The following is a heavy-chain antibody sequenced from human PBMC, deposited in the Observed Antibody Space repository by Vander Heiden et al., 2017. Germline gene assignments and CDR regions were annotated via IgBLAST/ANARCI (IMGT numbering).Heavy chain of an antibody. CDR1: GYSITTYE. CDR3: ARRTWLDS. CDR2: MNPKNGNT. J-gene: IGHJ5*01. V-gene: IGHV1-8*01. Sequence: HVQFVQSGAEVTKPGASVRVSCNAFGYSITTYEINWVRQAPGQGLEWMGYMNPKNGNTGYAKNFQGRLTMTRNTSINTFYMELSSLRSEDAAVYYCARRTWLDSWGQATLVTVSS.